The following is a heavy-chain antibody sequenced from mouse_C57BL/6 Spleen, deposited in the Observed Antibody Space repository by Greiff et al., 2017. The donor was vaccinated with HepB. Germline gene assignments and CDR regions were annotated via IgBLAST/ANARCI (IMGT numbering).Heavy chain of an antibody. V-gene: IGHV1-52*01. D-gene: IGHD1-1*01. CDR2: IDPSDSET. Sequence: VQLQQPGAELVRPGSSVKLSCKASGYTFTSYWMHWVKQRPIQGLEWIGNIDPSDSETHYNQKFKDKATLTVDKSSSTAYMQLSSLTSEDSAVYYCARSGTTVVDYWGQGTTLTVSS. CDR1: GYTFTSYW. CDR3: ARSGTTVVDY. J-gene: IGHJ2*01.